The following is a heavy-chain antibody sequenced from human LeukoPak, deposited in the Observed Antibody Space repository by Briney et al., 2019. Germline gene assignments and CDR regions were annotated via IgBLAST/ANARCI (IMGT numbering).Heavy chain of an antibody. CDR2: IYFSVSA. Sequence: SETLSLTRAVSGGSISSYFWSWMRRPPRRGVGWWGYIYFSVSANSNTSLQSRGAISVDTSKNQFSLKLSSVTAADTAVYYCARRDTAMVFGTLDAFDIWGQGTMVTVSS. CDR3: ARRDTAMVFGTLDAFDI. D-gene: IGHD5-18*01. V-gene: IGHV4-59*01. CDR1: GGSISSYF. J-gene: IGHJ3*02.